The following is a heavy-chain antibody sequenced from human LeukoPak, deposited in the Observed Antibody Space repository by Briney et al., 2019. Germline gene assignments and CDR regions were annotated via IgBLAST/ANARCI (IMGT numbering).Heavy chain of an antibody. J-gene: IGHJ4*02. CDR2: IYYSGNT. CDR3: ARERRDGYRRFDY. CDR1: GGSISSSSYY. V-gene: IGHV4-39*07. Sequence: SETLSLTCTVSGGSISSSSYYWGWIRQPPGKGLEWIGTIYYSGNTYYNPSLKSRVTISVDTSKNQFSLKLSSMTAADTAVYFCARERRDGYRRFDYWGQGTLVTVSS. D-gene: IGHD5-24*01.